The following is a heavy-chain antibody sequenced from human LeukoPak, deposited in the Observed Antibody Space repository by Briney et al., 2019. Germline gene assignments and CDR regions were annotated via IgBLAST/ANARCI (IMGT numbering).Heavy chain of an antibody. D-gene: IGHD1-26*01. Sequence: GGSLRLSCAASGFTFSSYAMHWVRQAPGKGLEWVSSISSSSSYIYYADSLKGRFIISRDNAKNSLYLQMNSLRVEDTAVYYCARGVGATSDFDLWGRGTLVTVSS. V-gene: IGHV3-21*01. CDR2: ISSSSSYI. J-gene: IGHJ2*01. CDR1: GFTFSSYA. CDR3: ARGVGATSDFDL.